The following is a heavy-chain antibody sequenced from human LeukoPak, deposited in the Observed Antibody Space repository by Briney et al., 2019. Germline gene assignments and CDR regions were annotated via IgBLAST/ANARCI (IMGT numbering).Heavy chain of an antibody. Sequence: GRSLRLSCAASGFTFSRHAMHWVRQAPGKGLDWVAFIWADGSDQEYADSVKGRFTISRDNSKKTMYLQMNSLRVEDTAVYYCARDPPGSGWALDYWGQGTLVTVSS. D-gene: IGHD6-19*01. CDR2: IWADGSDQ. CDR3: ARDPPGSGWALDY. J-gene: IGHJ4*02. V-gene: IGHV3-30*02. CDR1: GFTFSRHA.